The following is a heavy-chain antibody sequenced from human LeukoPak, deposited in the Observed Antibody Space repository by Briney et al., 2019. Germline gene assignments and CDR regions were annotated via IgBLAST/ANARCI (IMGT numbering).Heavy chain of an antibody. CDR1: GFTFSSYS. V-gene: IGHV3-21*01. CDR2: ISSSSSYI. D-gene: IGHD6-19*01. J-gene: IGHJ4*02. CDR3: VRYLSSGWSSFDY. Sequence: PGGSLRLSCAASGFTFSSYSMNWVRQAPGKGLEWVSSISSSSSYIYYADSVKGRFTISRDNAKNSLYLQMNSLRAEDTAVYYCVRYLSSGWSSFDYWGQGTLVTVSS.